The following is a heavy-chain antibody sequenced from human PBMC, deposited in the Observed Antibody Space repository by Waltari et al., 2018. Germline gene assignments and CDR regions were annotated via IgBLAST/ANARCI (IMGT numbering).Heavy chain of an antibody. CDR3: ARDRGSGWTIDY. D-gene: IGHD6-19*01. Sequence: EVQLVESGGGLVQPGGSLRLSCAASGFTFSSYTMHCVRQAPGKGLEYASAISGNGGSTYYANSVKGRFTISRDNSKNMLYLQMGSLRAEDMAVYYCARDRGSGWTIDYWGQGTLVTVSS. CDR2: ISGNGGST. J-gene: IGHJ4*02. V-gene: IGHV3-64*01. CDR1: GFTFSSYT.